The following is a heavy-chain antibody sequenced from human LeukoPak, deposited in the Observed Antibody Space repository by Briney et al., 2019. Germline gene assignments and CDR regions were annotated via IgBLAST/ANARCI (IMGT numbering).Heavy chain of an antibody. V-gene: IGHV3-21*01. CDR3: ARDLATHGSGSYGMDV. CDR2: ISSSSSYI. CDR1: GFTFTTYT. J-gene: IGHJ6*02. Sequence: GGSLRLSCAASGFTFTTYTMNWVRQAPGKGLEWVSCISSSSSYIYYADSVKGRFTISRDNAKNSLYLQMNSLRAEDTAVYYCARDLATHGSGSYGMDVWGQGTTVTVSS. D-gene: IGHD3-10*01.